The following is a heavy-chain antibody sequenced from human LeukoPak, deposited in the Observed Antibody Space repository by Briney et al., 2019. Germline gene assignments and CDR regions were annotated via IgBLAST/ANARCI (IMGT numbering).Heavy chain of an antibody. J-gene: IGHJ4*02. V-gene: IGHV4-59*08. CDR2: IYYNGRA. Sequence: PSETLSLTCTVSGGSISSYYWAWTRQPPGKGLEWIGYIYYNGRATYNPSLKSRVTMSVDTSKNQFSLKLSSVTAADTAVYYCARRSSESFDFWGQGTLVTVSS. CDR3: ARRSSESFDF. D-gene: IGHD3-22*01. CDR1: GGSISSYY.